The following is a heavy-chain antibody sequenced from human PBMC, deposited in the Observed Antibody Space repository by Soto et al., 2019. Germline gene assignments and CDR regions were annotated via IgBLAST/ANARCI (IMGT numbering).Heavy chain of an antibody. CDR1: GFTFTNYP. D-gene: IGHD3-10*01. V-gene: IGHV3-23*01. CDR2: ISGSGGST. J-gene: IGHJ4*02. Sequence: EVQVLDSGGGLVQPGGSLRLSCAASGFTFTNYPMAWVRQAPAKGLEWVSTISGSGGSTFYAASVKGRFTISRDNSKNTVYLQMNSLRVEDTAVYYCAKRPLKFEGSYFDYWGQGTLVTVSS. CDR3: AKRPLKFEGSYFDY.